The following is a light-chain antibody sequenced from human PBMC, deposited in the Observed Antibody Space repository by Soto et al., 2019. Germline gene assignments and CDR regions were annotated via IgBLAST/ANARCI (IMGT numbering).Light chain of an antibody. CDR3: QQYNIWPLT. J-gene: IGKJ4*01. Sequence: EIVMTQSPATLSVSPGERATLSCRASQSVTSNLAWYQQKPGQAPRLLIYGASTRATAIPARFSGSGSGTEFTLTISSLQSEDFAVYYCQQYNIWPLTFGGGTNVEIK. CDR1: QSVTSN. CDR2: GAS. V-gene: IGKV3-15*01.